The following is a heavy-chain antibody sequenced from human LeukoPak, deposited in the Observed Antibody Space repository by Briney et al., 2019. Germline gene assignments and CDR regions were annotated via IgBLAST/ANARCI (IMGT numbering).Heavy chain of an antibody. J-gene: IGHJ5*02. CDR2: MNPNSGNT. V-gene: IGHV1-8*01. Sequence: GASVKVSCKASGYTFTSCDINWVRQATGQGLEWMGWMNPNSGNTGYAQKFHGRITITSNTSTSTAFMELGSLRSEDTAVYYCARGGASAAARRSDPWGQGTLVTVSS. D-gene: IGHD2-2*01. CDR1: GYTFTSCD. CDR3: ARGGASAAARRSDP.